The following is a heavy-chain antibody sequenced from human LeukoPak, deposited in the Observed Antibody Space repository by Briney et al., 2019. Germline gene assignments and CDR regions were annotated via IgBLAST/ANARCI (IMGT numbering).Heavy chain of an antibody. Sequence: GGSLRLSCAASGFTFSNYWMNWVRQAPGKGLEWVANIKQDGGEKSYVDSVKGRFTISRDNAKNSLHLQMNSLRAEDTAVYYCAREKTYYYDSSGPDYWGQGTLVTVSS. J-gene: IGHJ4*02. D-gene: IGHD3-22*01. CDR2: IKQDGGEK. V-gene: IGHV3-7*01. CDR3: AREKTYYYDSSGPDY. CDR1: GFTFSNYW.